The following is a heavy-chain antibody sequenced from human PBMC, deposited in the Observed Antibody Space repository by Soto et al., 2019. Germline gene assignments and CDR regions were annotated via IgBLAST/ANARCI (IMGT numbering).Heavy chain of an antibody. J-gene: IGHJ6*02. CDR1: GSGFIRSG. D-gene: IGHD2-15*01. V-gene: IGHV1-58*02. CDR2: IVVASGQT. Sequence: SVKVSCKASGSGFIRSGIQGVRQAHGQRLEWIGWIVVASGQTNYAQNFRGRVAITRDTSTATAYIELTGLTSEDTAVYFCSADRPDIGVGWWVWGQGTTVTSP. CDR3: SADRPDIGVGWWV.